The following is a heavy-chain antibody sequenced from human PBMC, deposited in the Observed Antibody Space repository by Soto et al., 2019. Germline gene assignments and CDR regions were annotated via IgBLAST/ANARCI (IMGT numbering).Heavy chain of an antibody. CDR2: ISWNSGSI. Sequence: EVQLVESGGGLVQPGRSLRLSCAASGFTFDDYAMHWVRQAPGKGLEWVSGISWNSGSIGYADSVKGRFTISRDNAKIALYLQMNSLRAEDTALYYCAKGNYYGSGRAAGWFDPWGQGTLVTVSS. V-gene: IGHV3-9*01. CDR3: AKGNYYGSGRAAGWFDP. D-gene: IGHD3-10*01. CDR1: GFTFDDYA. J-gene: IGHJ5*02.